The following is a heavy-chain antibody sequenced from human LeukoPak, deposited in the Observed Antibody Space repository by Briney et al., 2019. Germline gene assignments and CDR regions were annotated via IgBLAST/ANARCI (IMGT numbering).Heavy chain of an antibody. V-gene: IGHV1-69*05. CDR3: ARGQDYYDSSALQH. CDR1: GGTFSSYA. Sequence: SVKVSCRASGGTFSSYAISWVRQAPGQGLEWMGRIIPIFGTANYAQKFQGRVTITTDESTSTAYMELSSLRSEDTAVYYCARGQDYYDSSALQHWGQGTLVTVSS. CDR2: IIPIFGTA. J-gene: IGHJ1*01. D-gene: IGHD3-22*01.